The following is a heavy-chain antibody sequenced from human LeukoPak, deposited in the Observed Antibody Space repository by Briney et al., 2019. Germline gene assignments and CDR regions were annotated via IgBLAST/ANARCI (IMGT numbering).Heavy chain of an antibody. CDR2: INHSGST. Sequence: SETLSLTCAVYGGSFSGYYWSWLRQPPGKGGEGIGEINHSGSTNYNLSLKSRVTISVDTSKNQFSLKLSSVTAADTAVYYCASRYSSGWYGVDYWGQGTLVTVSS. J-gene: IGHJ4*02. CDR3: ASRYSSGWYGVDY. CDR1: GGSFSGYY. V-gene: IGHV4-34*01. D-gene: IGHD6-19*01.